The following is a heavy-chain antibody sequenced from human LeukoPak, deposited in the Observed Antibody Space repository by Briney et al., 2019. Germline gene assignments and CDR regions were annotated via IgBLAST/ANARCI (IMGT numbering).Heavy chain of an antibody. D-gene: IGHD2/OR15-2a*01. Sequence: GASVKVSCKVSGNTFTDLSVNWVRQAPGKGLEWMGGFDPEDVETIYAQKFQGRVTMTEDTSTATAYMDLGSLRPDDTAVYYCATDFYRGRQFDYWGQGTLVTVSS. V-gene: IGHV1-24*01. CDR2: FDPEDVET. CDR3: ATDFYRGRQFDY. J-gene: IGHJ4*02. CDR1: GNTFTDLS.